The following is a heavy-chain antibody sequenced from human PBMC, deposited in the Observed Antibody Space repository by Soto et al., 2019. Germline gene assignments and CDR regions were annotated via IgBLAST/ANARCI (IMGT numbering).Heavy chain of an antibody. Sequence: GGTLRLSCAASRFTFSAYAMSWVRQAPGKGLEWFSGISTCGGSTYYADSVKGRFTISRDNSKHTLYLQMNSLRAEDTAVYYCAEDGGYSDLNSYFDCWGQGTMVTVAS. CDR2: ISTCGGST. J-gene: IGHJ4*02. D-gene: IGHD6-25*01. CDR1: RFTFSAYA. V-gene: IGHV3-23*01. CDR3: AEDGGYSDLNSYFDC.